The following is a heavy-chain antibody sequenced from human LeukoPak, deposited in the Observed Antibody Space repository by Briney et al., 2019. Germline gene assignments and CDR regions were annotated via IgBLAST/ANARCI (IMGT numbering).Heavy chain of an antibody. CDR3: AKGSRDAFDI. CDR2: ISPSGGIT. Sequence: GGSLGLSCAASGFTFSSHGMNWVRQAPGKGLEWVSGISPSGGITYYTDSVKGRFTISRDSSKNTVSLQMNSLRGEDTAVYYCAKGSRDAFDIWGQGTMVTVSS. CDR1: GFTFSSHG. V-gene: IGHV3-23*01. J-gene: IGHJ3*02.